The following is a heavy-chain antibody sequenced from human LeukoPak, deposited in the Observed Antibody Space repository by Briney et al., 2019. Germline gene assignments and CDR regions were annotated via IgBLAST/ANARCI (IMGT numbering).Heavy chain of an antibody. J-gene: IGHJ4*02. CDR3: ANSPRRDGYNGPYY. CDR1: GFTFSSYA. V-gene: IGHV3-23*01. D-gene: IGHD5-24*01. CDR2: ISGSGGST. Sequence: PGGSLRLSCAASGFTFSSYAMSWVRQAPGKGLEWVSAISGSGGSTYYADSVKGRFTISRDNSKNTLYLQMNSLRAEDTAVYYCANSPRRDGYNGPYYWGQGTLVTVSS.